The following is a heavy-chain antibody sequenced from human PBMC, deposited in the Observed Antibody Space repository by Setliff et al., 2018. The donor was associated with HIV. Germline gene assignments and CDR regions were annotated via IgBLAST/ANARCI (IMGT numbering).Heavy chain of an antibody. CDR2: IYSNDDK. Sequence: SGPTLVNPTQTLTLTCTFSGFSLSTSGLAVGWVRQPPGKALEWLALIYSNDDKYYSPSLQNRLTITKDTSKNQVVLTMTNMDPVDTATYYCAHEPPQSGARWFDPWGQGTLVTVSS. CDR1: GFSLSTSGLA. D-gene: IGHD2-15*01. J-gene: IGHJ5*02. V-gene: IGHV2-5*01. CDR3: AHEPPQSGARWFDP.